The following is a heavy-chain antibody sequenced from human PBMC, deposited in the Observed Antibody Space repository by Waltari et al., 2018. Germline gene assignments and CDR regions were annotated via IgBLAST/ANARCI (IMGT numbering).Heavy chain of an antibody. V-gene: IGHV1-46*01. D-gene: IGHD3-10*01. CDR2: INPSGGST. CDR1: GYTFTSYY. J-gene: IGHJ5*02. CDR3: ARRRSEVRGVIPDKFGFDP. Sequence: QVQLVQSGAEVKKPGASVKVSCKASGYTFTSYYMHWVRQAPGQGLEGMGIINPSGGSTSYAQKFQGRGTMTRDTSTSTVYMELSSLRSEDTAVYYCARRRSEVRGVIPDKFGFDPWGQGTLVTVSS.